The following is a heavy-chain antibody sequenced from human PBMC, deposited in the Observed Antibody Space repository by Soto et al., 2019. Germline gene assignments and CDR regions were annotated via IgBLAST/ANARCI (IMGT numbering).Heavy chain of an antibody. J-gene: IGHJ3*02. CDR2: ISWNSGSI. D-gene: IGHD2-15*01. CDR3: AKEKGSGYCSGGSCYSAFDI. Sequence: GGPLRLPWAASGLTFDDFAMHWVRQDPGKGLEWVSGISWNSGSIGYADSVKGRFTISRDNAKNSLYLQMNSLRAEDTALYYCAKEKGSGYCSGGSCYSAFDIWGQGTMVTVSS. V-gene: IGHV3-9*01. CDR1: GLTFDDFA.